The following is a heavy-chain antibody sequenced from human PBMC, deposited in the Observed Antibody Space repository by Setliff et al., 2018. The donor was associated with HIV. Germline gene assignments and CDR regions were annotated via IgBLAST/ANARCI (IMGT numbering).Heavy chain of an antibody. J-gene: IGHJ4*02. CDR2: IYHNGNT. CDR3: ARDWRAYGVLGS. Sequence: SETLSLTCAVSGGSISSSNWWSWVRQPPGKRLEWIGEIYHNGNTNYSPSLKNRVTMSVDNSKNQFSLMVRSVTAADTAVYYCARDWRAYGVLGSWGQGTLVTVSS. D-gene: IGHD4-17*01. CDR1: GGSISSSNW. V-gene: IGHV4-4*02.